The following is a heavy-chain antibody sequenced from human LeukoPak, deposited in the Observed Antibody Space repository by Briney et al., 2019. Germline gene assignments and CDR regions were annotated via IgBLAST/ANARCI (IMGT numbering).Heavy chain of an antibody. CDR3: ARLGPYSSSHRGIWLDP. CDR2: IYTSGST. CDR1: GGSISSGSYY. J-gene: IGHJ5*02. Sequence: PSETLSLTCAVSGGSISSGSYYWSWIRQPAGKGLEWIGRIYTSGSTNYNPSLKSRATISVDTSKNQFPLKLSSVTAADTAVYYCARLGPYSSSHRGIWLDPWGQGTLVTVSS. D-gene: IGHD6-13*01. V-gene: IGHV4-61*02.